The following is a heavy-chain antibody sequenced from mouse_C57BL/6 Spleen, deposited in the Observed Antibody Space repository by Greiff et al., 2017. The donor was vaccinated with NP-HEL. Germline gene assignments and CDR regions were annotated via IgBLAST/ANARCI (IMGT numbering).Heavy chain of an antibody. V-gene: IGHV5-17*01. J-gene: IGHJ1*03. CDR1: GFTFSDYG. CDR3: ARDSNYVNFDV. CDR2: ISSGSSTI. Sequence: EVKVVESGGGLVKPGGSLKLSCAASGFTFSDYGMHWVRQAPETGLEWVAYISSGSSTIYYADTVKGRFTISRDNDKNTLFLQMTSLRSEDTAMDYCARDSNYVNFDVWGTGTTVTVSS. D-gene: IGHD2-5*01.